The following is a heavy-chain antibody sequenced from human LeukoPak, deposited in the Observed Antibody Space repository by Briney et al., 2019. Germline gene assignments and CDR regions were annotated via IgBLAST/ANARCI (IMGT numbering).Heavy chain of an antibody. CDR1: GGSISSYY. Sequence: PSETLSLTCKVSGGSISSYYWSWIRQPPGKGLEWIGYIYDSGSTIYNPSLKSRVTISVDTSKNQFSLNLNSVTAADTAVYYCAISASSGSYYVTHFDFWGRGNLVTVSS. D-gene: IGHD3-10*01. V-gene: IGHV4-59*01. CDR2: IYDSGST. CDR3: AISASSGSYYVTHFDF. J-gene: IGHJ4*02.